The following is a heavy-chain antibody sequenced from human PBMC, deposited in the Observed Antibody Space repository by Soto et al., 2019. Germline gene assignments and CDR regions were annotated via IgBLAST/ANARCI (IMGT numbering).Heavy chain of an antibody. V-gene: IGHV3-30-3*01. D-gene: IGHD3-16*01. Sequence: QVQLVESGGGVVQHGRSLRLSCAASGFTFSSYAMHWVRRAPGKGLEWMSVMSYDGSNKYYADSVKGRFTISRDNSKYTLYLQMNSLIPEDTALYYCAIDGGAYWGQGSLVIVAS. CDR2: MSYDGSNK. CDR3: AIDGGAY. CDR1: GFTFSSYA. J-gene: IGHJ4*02.